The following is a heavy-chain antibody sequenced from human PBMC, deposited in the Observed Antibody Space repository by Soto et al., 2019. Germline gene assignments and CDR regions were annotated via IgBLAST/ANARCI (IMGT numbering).Heavy chain of an antibody. CDR1: GFTFSSYA. CDR3: AKLEGHEYYFDY. Sequence: EVQLLESGGGLVQPGGSLRLSCAASGFTFSSYAMSWVRQAPGKGLEWVSAISGSGGSTYYADSVKGRFTISRDNSKNTLYLQMNSLRAEDTAVCYCAKLEGHEYYFDYWGQGTLVTVSS. J-gene: IGHJ4*02. CDR2: ISGSGGST. D-gene: IGHD3-3*01. V-gene: IGHV3-23*01.